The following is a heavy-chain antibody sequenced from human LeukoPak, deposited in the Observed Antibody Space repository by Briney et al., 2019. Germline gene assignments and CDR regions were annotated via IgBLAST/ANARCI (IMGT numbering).Heavy chain of an antibody. CDR2: ISGSGGST. CDR3: AKVSAIFGAVIGSGIDY. Sequence: PGGSLRLSCAASGFTFSSYAMSWARQAPGKGLEWVSAISGSGGSTYYADSVKGRFTISRDNSKNTLYLQMNSLRAEDTAVYYCAKVSAIFGAVIGSGIDYWGQGTLVTVSS. D-gene: IGHD3-3*01. V-gene: IGHV3-23*01. J-gene: IGHJ4*02. CDR1: GFTFSSYA.